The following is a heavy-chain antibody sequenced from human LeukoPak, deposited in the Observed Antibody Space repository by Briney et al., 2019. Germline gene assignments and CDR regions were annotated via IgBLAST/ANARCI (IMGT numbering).Heavy chain of an antibody. D-gene: IGHD6-13*01. Sequence: ASVKVSCKASGGTFSSYAISWVRQAPGQGLEWMGGIIPIFGTANYAQKFQGRVTITTDESTSTAYMELSSLRSEDTAVYYCARVGPGYSSSWYYGYWGQGTLVTVPS. CDR2: IIPIFGTA. CDR1: GGTFSSYA. J-gene: IGHJ4*02. CDR3: ARVGPGYSSSWYYGY. V-gene: IGHV1-69*05.